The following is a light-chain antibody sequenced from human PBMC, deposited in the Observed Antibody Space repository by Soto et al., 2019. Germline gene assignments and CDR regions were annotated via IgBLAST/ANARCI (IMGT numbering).Light chain of an antibody. J-gene: IGKJ3*01. CDR2: GAS. Sequence: EIVLTQSPGTLSLSPGERATLSCRASQSVSSSYFAWYQQKPGQAPRLLIYGASSRATGIPDRFSGSGSGTDFTLTISRLEPEDFAVYYCQQYGSSLFTFGPGTKVVIK. V-gene: IGKV3-20*01. CDR3: QQYGSSLFT. CDR1: QSVSSSY.